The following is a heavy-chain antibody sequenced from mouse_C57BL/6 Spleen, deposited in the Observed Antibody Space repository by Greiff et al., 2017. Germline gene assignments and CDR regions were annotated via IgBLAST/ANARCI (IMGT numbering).Heavy chain of an antibody. Sequence: VQLQQPGAELVRPGSSVKLSCKASGYTFTSYWMDWVKQRPGQGLEWIGNIYPSDSETHYNQKFKDKATLTVDKSSSTAYMQLSSLTSEDSAVYYCARGIPYYYGSSPFAYWGQGTLVTVSA. V-gene: IGHV1-61*01. D-gene: IGHD1-1*01. J-gene: IGHJ3*01. CDR3: ARGIPYYYGSSPFAY. CDR1: GYTFTSYW. CDR2: IYPSDSET.